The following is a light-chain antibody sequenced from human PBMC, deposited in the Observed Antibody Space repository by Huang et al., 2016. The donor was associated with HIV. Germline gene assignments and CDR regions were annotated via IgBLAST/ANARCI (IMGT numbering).Light chain of an antibody. J-gene: IGKJ2*01. CDR3: QQTDIIPIT. CDR2: AAS. V-gene: IGKV1-39*01. Sequence: DIQMTQSPFSLSASVGDRVTITCRASQSISSYLNWYQQKPGKAPKILIYAASTLQSGIPSRFSGSGAGTDFTRTITSLQPEDFATYYCQQTDIIPITFGQGTKLEIK. CDR1: QSISSY.